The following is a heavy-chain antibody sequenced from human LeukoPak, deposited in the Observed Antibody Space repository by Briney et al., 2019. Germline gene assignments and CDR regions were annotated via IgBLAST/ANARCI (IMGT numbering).Heavy chain of an antibody. D-gene: IGHD6-19*01. J-gene: IGHJ4*02. CDR2: FDPEDGET. CDR1: GYTLTELS. Sequence: ASVTVSFTVSGYTLTELSMHWVRQAPGKGLEWMGGFDPEDGETIYAQKFQGRVTMTEDTSTDTAYMELSSLRSEDTAVYYCATDRSSSGWCWGQGTLVTVSS. CDR3: ATDRSSSGWC. V-gene: IGHV1-24*01.